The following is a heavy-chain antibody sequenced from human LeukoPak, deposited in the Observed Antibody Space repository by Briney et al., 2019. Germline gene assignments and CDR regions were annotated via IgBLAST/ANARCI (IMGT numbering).Heavy chain of an antibody. Sequence: SETLSLTCTVSGGSISSYYWSWIRQPAGKGLEWIGRIYTSGSTNYNPSLKSRVTISVDPSKNQFSLKLTSVTAADTAVYYCARGRYYYGLGSYGWFDPWGQGTLVTVSS. V-gene: IGHV4-4*07. J-gene: IGHJ5*02. CDR2: IYTSGST. CDR1: GGSISSYY. CDR3: ARGRYYYGLGSYGWFDP. D-gene: IGHD3-10*01.